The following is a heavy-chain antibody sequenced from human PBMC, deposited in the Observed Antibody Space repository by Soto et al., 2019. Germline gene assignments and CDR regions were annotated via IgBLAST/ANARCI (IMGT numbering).Heavy chain of an antibody. CDR2: VSNKGSK. V-gene: IGHV3-74*01. Sequence: EVQLVESGGGLVQPGGSLRLACAGSGFRVSDYWMHWVRQAPGKGLVWVSRVSNKGSKEYADFVKGRFTLSKDNAKNTLYLEMDSLSVEDTALYYCTATPRNGMGVWGQGTKVTVAS. J-gene: IGHJ6*02. CDR1: GFRVSDYW. CDR3: TATPRNGMGV.